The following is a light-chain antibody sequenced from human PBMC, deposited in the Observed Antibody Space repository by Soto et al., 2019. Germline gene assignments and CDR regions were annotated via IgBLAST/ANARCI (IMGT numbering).Light chain of an antibody. CDR1: SSDVGGYNY. V-gene: IGLV2-14*01. CDR2: DVS. J-gene: IGLJ2*01. CDR3: ISYTSSSTLDVV. Sequence: QSALTQPASVSGSPGQSITISCTGTSSDVGGYNYVSWYQQHPGKAPKLMIYDVSNRPSGVSNPFSGSKSGNTASLTISGLQAEDEADYYCISYTSSSTLDVVFGGGTKVTVL.